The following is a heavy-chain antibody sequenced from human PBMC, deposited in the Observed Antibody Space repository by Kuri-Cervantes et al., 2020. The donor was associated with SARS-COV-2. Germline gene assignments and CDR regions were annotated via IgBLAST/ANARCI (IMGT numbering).Heavy chain of an antibody. CDR2: IYYSGST. V-gene: IGHV4-59*12. Sequence: ESLKISCTVSGGSISSYYWSWTRQPPGKGLEWIGYIYYSGSTNYNPSLKSRVTISVDTSKNQFSLNLSSVTAADTAVYYCARPAGYYDSSGFYFDYWGQGTLVTVSS. CDR1: GGSISSYY. CDR3: ARPAGYYDSSGFYFDY. D-gene: IGHD3-22*01. J-gene: IGHJ4*02.